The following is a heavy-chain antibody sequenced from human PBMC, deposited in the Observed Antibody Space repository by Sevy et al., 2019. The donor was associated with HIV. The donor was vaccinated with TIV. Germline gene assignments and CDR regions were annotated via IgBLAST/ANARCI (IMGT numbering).Heavy chain of an antibody. V-gene: IGHV3-48*02. CDR1: GFTFSTYA. J-gene: IGHJ5*02. CDR3: AREAYYYDSREGNWFDP. CDR2: ISRTPATT. D-gene: IGHD3-22*01. Sequence: GSLRLTCKTSGFTFSTYAMHWVRQAPGKGLEWVAAISRTPATTYYADSVRDRFTISRDNDKNSLYLEMNSLRDEDKAAYYCAREAYYYDSREGNWFDPWGQGTLVTVSS.